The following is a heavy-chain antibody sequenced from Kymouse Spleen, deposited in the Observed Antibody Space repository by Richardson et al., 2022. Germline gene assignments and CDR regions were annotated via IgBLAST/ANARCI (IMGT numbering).Heavy chain of an antibody. J-gene: IGHJ6*02. V-gene: IGHV3-15*01. CDR2: IKSKTDGGTT. CDR1: GFTFSNAW. CDR3: TTDHSSSSYYYYYYGMDV. D-gene: IGHD6-13*01,IGHD6-6*01. Sequence: EVQLVESGGGLVKPGGSLRLSCAASGFTFSNAWMSWVRQAPGKGLEWVGRIKSKTDGGTTDYAAPVKGRFTISRDDSKNTLYLQMNSLKTEDTAVYYCTTDHSSSSYYYYYYGMDVWGQGTTVTVSS.